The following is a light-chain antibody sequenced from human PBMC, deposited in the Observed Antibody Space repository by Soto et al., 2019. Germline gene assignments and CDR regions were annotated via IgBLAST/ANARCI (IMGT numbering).Light chain of an antibody. J-gene: IGLJ1*01. CDR2: GNS. Sequence: QSVLTQPPSVSGAPGQRATISCTGSSSNIGAGYDVHWYQQLPGTAPKLLIYGNSNRPSGVPDRFSGSKSGTSASLAITGLQAEDEADYYCQSYDSSLSVYVFGTGTKVTVL. CDR1: SSNIGAGYD. CDR3: QSYDSSLSVYV. V-gene: IGLV1-40*01.